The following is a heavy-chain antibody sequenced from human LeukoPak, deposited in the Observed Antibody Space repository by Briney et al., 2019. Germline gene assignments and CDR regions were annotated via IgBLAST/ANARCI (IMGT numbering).Heavy chain of an antibody. V-gene: IGHV4-39*07. J-gene: IGHJ4*02. CDR2: IYYSGST. Sequence: SETLSLTCTVSGDPISSSSYYWGWIRQPPGKGLERIGSIYYSGSTYYHPSLKSRVTISVDTSKNQFSLKLRSVTAADTAVYYCARHLDYYGSGIYEYWGQGTLVTVSS. D-gene: IGHD3-10*01. CDR1: GDPISSSSYY. CDR3: ARHLDYYGSGIYEY.